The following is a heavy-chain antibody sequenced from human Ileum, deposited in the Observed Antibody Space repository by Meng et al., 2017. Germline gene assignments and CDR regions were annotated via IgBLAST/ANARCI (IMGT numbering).Heavy chain of an antibody. J-gene: IGHJ4*02. CDR1: RSIFDIYD. D-gene: IGHD1-1*01. CDR2: MGLSHSRG. Sequence: EVELWESGGGRVTPGGSLRLSCVGSRSIFDIYDMTWVRQAPGKGLEWVSSMGLSHSRGSYADSVKGRFTISRDNAKSSLYLQMNSLRAEDTAIYYCASDPNWSTNWGQGTLVTVSS. V-gene: IGHV3-21*04. CDR3: ASDPNWSTN.